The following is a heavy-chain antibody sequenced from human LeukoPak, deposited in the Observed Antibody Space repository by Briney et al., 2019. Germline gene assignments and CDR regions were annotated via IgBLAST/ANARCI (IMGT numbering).Heavy chain of an antibody. V-gene: IGHV4-4*02. Sequence: SGTLSLTCAVSGASSSSTTNWWSWVRQPPGKGLEWIGEIYHTGTTNYNPPLRSRVSISVDNFKNQVSLKLTSVTAADTAVYYCARTPDFYYGMDVWGQGTTVTVSS. D-gene: IGHD2-15*01. CDR3: ARTPDFYYGMDV. J-gene: IGHJ6*02. CDR2: IYHTGTT. CDR1: GASSSSTTNW.